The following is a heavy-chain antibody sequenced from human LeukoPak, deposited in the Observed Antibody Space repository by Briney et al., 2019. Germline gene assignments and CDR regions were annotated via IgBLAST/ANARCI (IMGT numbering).Heavy chain of an antibody. CDR2: IWYDGSNK. J-gene: IGHJ4*02. D-gene: IGHD3-10*01. CDR3: AKEFGGSGSYVFDY. Sequence: GGSLRLSCAASVFTFCSYGMHWVRQAPGKGLEWVAVIWYDGSNKYYADSVKGRFTISRDNSKNTLYLQMNSLRAEDTAVYYCAKEFGGSGSYVFDYWGQGTLVTVST. V-gene: IGHV3-33*06. CDR1: VFTFCSYG.